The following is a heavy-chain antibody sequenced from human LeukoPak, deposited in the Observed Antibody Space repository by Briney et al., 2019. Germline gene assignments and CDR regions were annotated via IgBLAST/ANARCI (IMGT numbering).Heavy chain of an antibody. D-gene: IGHD6-13*01. CDR3: ARTGQQLVRSWFDP. J-gene: IGHJ5*02. Sequence: GASVKVSCKASGYTFTGYYMHWVRQAPGHGLEWMGWINPNSGGTNYAQKFQGRVTMTRDTSISTAYMELSRLRSDDTAVYYCARTGQQLVRSWFDPWGQGTLVTVSS. CDR1: GYTFTGYY. CDR2: INPNSGGT. V-gene: IGHV1-2*02.